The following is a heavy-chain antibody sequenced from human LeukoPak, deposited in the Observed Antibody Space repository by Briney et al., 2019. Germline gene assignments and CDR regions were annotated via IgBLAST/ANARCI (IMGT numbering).Heavy chain of an antibody. CDR2: ISGHTGTA. D-gene: IGHD3-10*01. Sequence: ASVKVSCKASGYSFTAYGMGGLRQAPGQGLEWMGWISGHTGTAIYAQNLQGRVTLTADTFTSTVYMEMRSLRSDDTAVYYCARGGSGDHQEQLGPPGYYHYMDVWGTGTTVTVSS. CDR3: ARGGSGDHQEQLGPPGYYHYMDV. CDR1: GYSFTAYG. V-gene: IGHV1-18*01. J-gene: IGHJ6*03.